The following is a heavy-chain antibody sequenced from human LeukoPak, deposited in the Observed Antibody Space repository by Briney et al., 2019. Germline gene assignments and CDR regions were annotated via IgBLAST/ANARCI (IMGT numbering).Heavy chain of an antibody. D-gene: IGHD3-9*01. V-gene: IGHV3-30*04. CDR2: ISYDGSNK. J-gene: IGHJ6*03. CDR3: ARSQDFDWFEYYMDV. CDR1: GFTFSSYA. Sequence: GGSLRLSCAASGFTFSSYAMHWVRQAPGKGLEWVAVISYDGSNKYYADSVKGRFTISRDNSKNTLYLQMNSLRGDDTAVYYCARSQDFDWFEYYMDVWGKGTTVTISS.